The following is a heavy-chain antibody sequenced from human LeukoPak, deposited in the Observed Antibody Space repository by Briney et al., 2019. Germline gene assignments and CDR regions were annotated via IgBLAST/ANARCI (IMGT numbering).Heavy chain of an antibody. D-gene: IGHD2-15*01. Sequence: PSETLSLTCTVSGGSISSGDYYWSWIRQPPGKGLEWIGYIYYSGSTYYNPSLKSRVTISVDTSKNQFSLKLSSVTAADTAVYHCARAPAYCSGGMGVCGMDVWGQGTTVTVSS. J-gene: IGHJ6*02. V-gene: IGHV4-30-4*01. CDR3: ARAPAYCSGGMGVCGMDV. CDR2: IYYSGST. CDR1: GGSISSGDYY.